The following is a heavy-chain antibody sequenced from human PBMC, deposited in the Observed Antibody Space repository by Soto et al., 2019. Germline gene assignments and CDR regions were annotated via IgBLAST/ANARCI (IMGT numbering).Heavy chain of an antibody. V-gene: IGHV3-74*01. D-gene: IGHD2-2*01. CDR3: ANLDSALPVVPAVVQDF. CDR2: ISPDGSDT. J-gene: IGHJ4*02. CDR1: GFTFSTSW. Sequence: EVQLVESGGALVQPGGPLRLSCEASGFTFSTSWMNWIRQAPGKGLVWVSRISPDGSDTSYADSLKGRFTVSRDNAKNMLYLQMSSLRAEDTAVYYCANLDSALPVVPAVVQDFWGRGTLVTVSS.